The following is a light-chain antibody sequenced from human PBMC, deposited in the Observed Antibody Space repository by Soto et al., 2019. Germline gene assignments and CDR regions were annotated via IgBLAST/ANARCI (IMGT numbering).Light chain of an antibody. J-gene: IGKJ1*01. CDR3: QESYSFLWGT. CDR2: GAS. Sequence: DIQMTQSPSSLSASVGERVTITCSTSQSINTYLNWYQQKPGKAPKLLIYGASSLQSGVPSRFSGSGSGTDFTLTITTLQPEDFATYYCQESYSFLWGTCGQGTKVEIK. CDR1: QSINTY. V-gene: IGKV1-39*01.